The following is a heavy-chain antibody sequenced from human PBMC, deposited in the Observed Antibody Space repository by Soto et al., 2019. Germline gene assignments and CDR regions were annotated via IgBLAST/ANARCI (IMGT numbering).Heavy chain of an antibody. CDR1: GGSISSSSYY. Sequence: PSETLSLTCTVSGGSISSSSYYWGWIRQPPGKGLEWIGSIYYSGSTYYNPSLKSRVTISVDTSKNQFSLKLSSVTAADTAVYYCARHKEATRITIFGVVIVDDSDIWGQGTMVTVAS. D-gene: IGHD3-3*01. CDR3: ARHKEATRITIFGVVIVDDSDI. V-gene: IGHV4-39*01. J-gene: IGHJ3*02. CDR2: IYYSGST.